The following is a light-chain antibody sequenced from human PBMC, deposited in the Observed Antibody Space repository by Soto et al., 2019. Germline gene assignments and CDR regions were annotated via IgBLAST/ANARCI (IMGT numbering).Light chain of an antibody. CDR3: QQYNNWPVT. Sequence: EILMTQSPATLSASPGERATLSCRASQSVSSNLAWYQQKPGQAPRLLIYGASTRATGIPARFSGSGSGTEFTLTISSLQSEDFAVYYCQQYNNWPVTFGQGTKVDIK. CDR1: QSVSSN. J-gene: IGKJ1*01. V-gene: IGKV3-15*01. CDR2: GAS.